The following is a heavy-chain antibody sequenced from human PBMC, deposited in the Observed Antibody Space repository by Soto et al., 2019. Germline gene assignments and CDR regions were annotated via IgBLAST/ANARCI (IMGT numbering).Heavy chain of an antibody. D-gene: IGHD5-18*01. J-gene: IGHJ5*02. CDR2: VYWDDDK. CDR3: AHKGGFGYPES. V-gene: IGHV2-5*02. CDR1: GFSLTTSGVG. Sequence: QITLKEYGPMLVKPTQALTLTCTCSGFSLTTSGVGVGWIRQPPGKALEWLALVYWDDDKRYSTSLTNRLTLSRDTSKNEVVLPLPHVEPTVTATYFCAHKGGFGYPESWGQGIMVTVSS.